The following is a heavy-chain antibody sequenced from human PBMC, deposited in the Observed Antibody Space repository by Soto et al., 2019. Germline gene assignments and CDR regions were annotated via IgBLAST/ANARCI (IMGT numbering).Heavy chain of an antibody. D-gene: IGHD5-12*01. CDR3: AKDNGSGCDWLRVGDASDI. Sequence: GGSLRLSSAAAGFTFGSYGVHWVRQAQGKGLEWVEVISYDGSNKYYADSVKGRLTISRDNPKNTLYLQMNSLRGEDTAVYYCAKDNGSGCDWLRVGDASDIWGQGTMVTVS. J-gene: IGHJ3*02. V-gene: IGHV3-30*18. CDR1: GFTFGSYG. CDR2: ISYDGSNK.